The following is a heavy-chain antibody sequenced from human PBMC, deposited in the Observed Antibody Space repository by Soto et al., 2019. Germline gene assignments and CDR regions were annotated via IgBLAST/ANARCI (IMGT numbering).Heavy chain of an antibody. V-gene: IGHV2-5*02. CDR2: IYWDDDK. J-gene: IGHJ4*02. Sequence: QITLNESGPTVVRPTETLTLTCRFSGFSLTTSGVGVGWIRQSPGKAPEWLALIYWDDDKRYSASLKSRLTITKDTSKNQVVLKVSSLDPTDTATYYCAHRVLRTVFGLVTTTAIYFDFWGQGTPVAVSS. CDR1: GFSLTTSGVG. CDR3: AHRVLRTVFGLVTTTAIYFDF. D-gene: IGHD3-3*01.